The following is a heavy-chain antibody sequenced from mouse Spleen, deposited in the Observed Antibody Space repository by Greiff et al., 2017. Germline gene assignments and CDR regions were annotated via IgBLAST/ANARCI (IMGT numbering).Heavy chain of an antibody. J-gene: IGHJ2*01. CDR1: GYTFTSYT. CDR3: AYYYGSRPFDY. CDR2: INPSSGYT. Sequence: VQLVESAAELARPGASVKMSCKASGYTFTSYTMHWVKQRPGQGLEWIGYINPSSGYTEYNQKFKDKTTLTADKSSSTAYMQLSSLTSEDSAVYYCAYYYGSRPFDYWGQGTTLTVSS. V-gene: IGHV1-4*02. D-gene: IGHD1-1*01.